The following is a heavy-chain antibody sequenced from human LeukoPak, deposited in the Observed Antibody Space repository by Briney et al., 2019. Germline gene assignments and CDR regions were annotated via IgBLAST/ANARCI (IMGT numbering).Heavy chain of an antibody. CDR2: IKQDGSEK. D-gene: IGHD3-16*02. V-gene: IGHV3-7*01. J-gene: IGHJ4*02. CDR1: GFTFSSYW. Sequence: GGSLRLSCAASGFTFSSYWMSWVRQAPGKGLEWVANIKQDGSEKYYVDSVKGRFTISRDNAKNSLYLQMNSLRAEDTAVYHCARVDYIWGSYRYTGVDYWGQGTLVTVSS. CDR3: ARVDYIWGSYRYTGVDY.